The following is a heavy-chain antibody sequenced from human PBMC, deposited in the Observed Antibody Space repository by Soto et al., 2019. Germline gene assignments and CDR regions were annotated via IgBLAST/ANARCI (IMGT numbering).Heavy chain of an antibody. V-gene: IGHV3-30-3*01. Sequence: SLRLSCAASRFTFSSYAMHWVRQAPDKGLESAAGMSYDRSNKYYADSLKSRCTISTDNSKNTLYLQMNSLRAGDTAVYYCARDLGIYDILTGYSDYWGRGTRVTVSS. D-gene: IGHD3-9*01. CDR2: MSYDRSNK. CDR1: RFTFSSYA. J-gene: IGHJ4*02. CDR3: ARDLGIYDILTGYSDY.